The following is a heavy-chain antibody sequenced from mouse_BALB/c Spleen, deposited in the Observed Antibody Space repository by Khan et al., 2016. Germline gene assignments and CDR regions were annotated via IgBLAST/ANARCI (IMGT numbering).Heavy chain of an antibody. CDR1: GYTFTSYW. Sequence: VQLQESGAELAKPGASVKMSCKASGYTFTSYWMHWVKQRPGQGLEWIGYINPSTGYTEYNQKFKDKATLTADKSSSTAYMQLSSLTSEDSAVYYCATSYEYGSSYDAMDYWCQGTSVTVAS. CDR2: INPSTGYT. V-gene: IGHV1-7*01. CDR3: ATSYEYGSSYDAMDY. D-gene: IGHD1-1*01. J-gene: IGHJ4*01.